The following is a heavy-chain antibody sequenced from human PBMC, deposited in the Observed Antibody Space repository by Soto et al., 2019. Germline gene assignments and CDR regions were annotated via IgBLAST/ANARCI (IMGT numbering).Heavy chain of an antibody. J-gene: IGHJ4*02. CDR3: VKDHGPYNLSSAL. D-gene: IGHD1-1*01. V-gene: IGHV3-64D*06. CDR1: GFTFSNYA. Sequence: GGSLRLSCSASGFTFSNYAIHWVRQAPGKGLEYVAAITNNGGSTYYADSMKGRFTISRDNSKSTVFLQMSSLRPEDTAIYYCVKDHGPYNLSSALWGRGTLFTGSS. CDR2: ITNNGGST.